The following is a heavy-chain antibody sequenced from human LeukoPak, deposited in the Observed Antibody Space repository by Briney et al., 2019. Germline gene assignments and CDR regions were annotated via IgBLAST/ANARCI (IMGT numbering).Heavy chain of an antibody. D-gene: IGHD3-10*01. CDR1: GYTFTSYY. CDR3: ARDAGSGTPGSY. CDR2: INPSGGST. V-gene: IGHV1-46*01. J-gene: IGHJ4*02. Sequence: ASVKVSCKASGYTFTSYYMHWVRQAPGQGLEWMGVINPSGGSTSYAQKFQGRVTMTRDTSTSTVYMELSSLRSEDTAVYYCARDAGSGTPGSYWGQGTLVTVSS.